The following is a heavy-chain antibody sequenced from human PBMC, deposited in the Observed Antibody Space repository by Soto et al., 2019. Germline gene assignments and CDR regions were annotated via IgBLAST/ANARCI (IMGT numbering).Heavy chain of an antibody. CDR2: ISSSSSTI. CDR1: GFTFSSYS. Sequence: GGSLRLSCAASGFTFSSYSMNWVRQAPEKGLEWVSYISSSSSTIYYADSVKGRFTISRDNAKNSLYLQMDSLRDEDTAVYYCARDMYYYDSSGYYRGAFDIWGQGTMVTVSS. V-gene: IGHV3-48*02. D-gene: IGHD3-22*01. CDR3: ARDMYYYDSSGYYRGAFDI. J-gene: IGHJ3*02.